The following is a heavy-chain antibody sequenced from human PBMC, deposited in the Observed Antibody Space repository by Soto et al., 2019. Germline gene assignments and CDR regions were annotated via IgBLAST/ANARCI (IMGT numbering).Heavy chain of an antibody. CDR2: INAGNGNT. CDR1: GYTFTSYA. D-gene: IGHD6-13*01. CDR3: ARDSFLAVAGRLFCFDY. J-gene: IGHJ4*02. V-gene: IGHV1-3*01. Sequence: ASVKGSCKASGYTFTSYAMHWVRQAPGQRLEWMGWINAGNGNTKYSQKFQGRVTITRDTSASTAYMELSSLRSEDTAVYYCARDSFLAVAGRLFCFDYCCQGIFVTVST.